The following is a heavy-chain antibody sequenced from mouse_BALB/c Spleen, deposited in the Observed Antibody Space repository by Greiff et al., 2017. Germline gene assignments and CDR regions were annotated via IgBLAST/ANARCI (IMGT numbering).Heavy chain of an antibody. J-gene: IGHJ4*01. Sequence: EVQGVESGGGLVKPGGSLKLSCAASGFAFSSYDMSWVRQTPEKRLEWVAYISSGGGSTYYPDTVKGRFTISRDNAKNTLYLQMSSLKSEDTAMYYGARRGDGAMDYWGQGTSVTVSS. V-gene: IGHV5-12-1*01. CDR2: ISSGGGST. CDR1: GFAFSSYD. CDR3: ARRGDGAMDY.